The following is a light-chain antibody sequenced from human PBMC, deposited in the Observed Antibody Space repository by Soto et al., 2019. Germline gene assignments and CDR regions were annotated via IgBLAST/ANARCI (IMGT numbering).Light chain of an antibody. CDR1: QSVSSSY. Sequence: EIVLTQSPGTLSLSPGERATLSCRASQSVSSSYLAWYQQKPGQAPRLLIYGASSRATGMPDRFSGSRSGTDFTLTIIILEPEDSAVYHCQQYGSSTRLTFGGGTKVEIK. V-gene: IGKV3-20*01. CDR2: GAS. CDR3: QQYGSSTRLT. J-gene: IGKJ4*01.